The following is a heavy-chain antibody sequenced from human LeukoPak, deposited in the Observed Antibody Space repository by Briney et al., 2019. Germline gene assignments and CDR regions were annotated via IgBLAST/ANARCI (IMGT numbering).Heavy chain of an antibody. Sequence: PGGSLRLSCAASGFTFSSYSMNWVRQAPGKGLEWVSYISSSSSTIYYADSVKGRFTISRDNAKNSLYLQMNSLRAEDTAVFYCARDSSYYYDSSAYYDYWGQGTLVTVSS. V-gene: IGHV3-48*01. D-gene: IGHD3-22*01. CDR2: ISSSSSTI. CDR1: GFTFSSYS. J-gene: IGHJ4*02. CDR3: ARDSSYYYDSSAYYDY.